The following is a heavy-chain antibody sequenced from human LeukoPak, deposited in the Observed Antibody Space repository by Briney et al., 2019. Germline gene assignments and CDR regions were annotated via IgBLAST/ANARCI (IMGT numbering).Heavy chain of an antibody. CDR3: ARSARLMKGVVEVTALDD. Sequence: GGSLRLSCAASGFTFSSYWMNWVRQAPGKGLEWIAYLSSSGSAFSYADSVKGRFTIARDNAKNPVYLEMNSLRADDTAVYYCARSARLMKGVVEVTALDDWGQGTLVTVSS. CDR2: LSSSGSAF. V-gene: IGHV3-48*04. J-gene: IGHJ4*02. D-gene: IGHD3-3*01. CDR1: GFTFSSYW.